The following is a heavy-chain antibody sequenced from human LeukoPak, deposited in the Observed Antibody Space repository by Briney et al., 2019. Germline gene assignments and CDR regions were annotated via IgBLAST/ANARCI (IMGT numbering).Heavy chain of an antibody. Sequence: GAXVKVPCKASGYTFTGYYMHWVRQAPGXGLEWMGWINPNSGGTNYAQKFQGRVTMTRDTSISTAYMELSRLRSDDTAVYYCARDRSGSYYFDYWGQGTLVTVSS. D-gene: IGHD1-26*01. CDR1: GYTFTGYY. V-gene: IGHV1-2*02. CDR2: INPNSGGT. CDR3: ARDRSGSYYFDY. J-gene: IGHJ4*02.